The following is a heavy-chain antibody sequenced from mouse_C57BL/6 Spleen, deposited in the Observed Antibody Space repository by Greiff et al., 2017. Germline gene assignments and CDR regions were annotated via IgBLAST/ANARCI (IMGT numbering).Heavy chain of an antibody. CDR1: GYAFSSSW. Sequence: VQLQQSGPELVKPGASVKISCKASGYAFSSSWMNWVKQRPGKGLEWIGRIYPGDGGTNYNGKFKGKATLTADKSSSTAYMQLSSLTSEDSAVYFCARSPTVGLSWFADWGQGTLVTVSA. CDR3: ARSPTVGLSWFAD. V-gene: IGHV1-82*01. D-gene: IGHD1-1*01. CDR2: IYPGDGGT. J-gene: IGHJ3*01.